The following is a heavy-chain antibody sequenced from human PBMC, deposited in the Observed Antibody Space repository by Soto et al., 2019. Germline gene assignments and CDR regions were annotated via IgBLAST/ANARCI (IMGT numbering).Heavy chain of an antibody. D-gene: IGHD3-22*01. J-gene: IGHJ4*02. CDR1: GFTFSSYG. Sequence: GGSLRLSCAASGFTFSSYGMHWVRQAPGKGLEWVAVIWYDGSKKYYADSVKGRFTISRDNSKNTLYLQMNSLRAEDTAVYYCARDPYGYYDSSGYPALHFDYWGQGTLVTGSS. CDR2: IWYDGSKK. CDR3: ARDPYGYYDSSGYPALHFDY. V-gene: IGHV3-33*01.